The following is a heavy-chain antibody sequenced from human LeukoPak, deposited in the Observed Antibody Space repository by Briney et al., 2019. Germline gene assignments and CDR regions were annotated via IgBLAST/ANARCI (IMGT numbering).Heavy chain of an antibody. CDR1: GGSSSSSSYY. J-gene: IGHJ5*02. D-gene: IGHD6-13*01. CDR2: IYYSGST. CDR3: ARTIWYSSPRSDWFDP. Sequence: SETLSLTCTVSGGSSSSSSYYWGWIRQPPGKGLEWIGSIYYSGSTYYNPSLKSRVTISVDTSKNQFSLKLSSVTAADTAVYYCARTIWYSSPRSDWFDPWGQGTLVTVSS. V-gene: IGHV4-39*01.